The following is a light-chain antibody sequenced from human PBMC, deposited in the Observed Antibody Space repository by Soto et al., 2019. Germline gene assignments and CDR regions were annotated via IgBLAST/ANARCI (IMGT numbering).Light chain of an antibody. CDR2: DAS. CDR3: KQYNSSWT. Sequence: DIQMTQSPSTLSASVGDRVTITCRASQSISSWLAWYQQKPGKAPKLLIYDASSLESGVPSRFSGSGSGTEFTLTSSSLQPDDFTTYYCKQYNSSWTFGQGTKVEIK. CDR1: QSISSW. J-gene: IGKJ1*01. V-gene: IGKV1-5*01.